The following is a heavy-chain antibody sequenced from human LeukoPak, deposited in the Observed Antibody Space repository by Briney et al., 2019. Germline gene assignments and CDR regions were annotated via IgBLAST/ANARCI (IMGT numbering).Heavy chain of an antibody. CDR2: ITGDGGST. CDR3: ARHMGGSGWYLAAF. V-gene: IGHV3-43*02. J-gene: IGHJ4*02. Sequence: QSGGSLRLSCAASGFTFDDYAMFWVRQAPGKGLEWVSLITGDGGSTYYADSVKGRFTISRDNSKNSLYLQMNSLRTEDTALYFCARHMGGSGWYLAAFWGQGTQVTVPS. D-gene: IGHD6-13*01. CDR1: GFTFDDYA.